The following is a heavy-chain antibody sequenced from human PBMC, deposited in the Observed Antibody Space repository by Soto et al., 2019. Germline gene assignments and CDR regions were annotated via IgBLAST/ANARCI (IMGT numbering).Heavy chain of an antibody. Sequence: ASAKVSCKASGYTFTSCGISWVRQAPGQGLEWMGWISAYNGNTNYAEKLQGRVTMTTDTSTSAAYVELRNLRTDDTAVYFSATIRPVSTSWSRGNPARYYGMDVWGQGTTVTV. V-gene: IGHV1-18*04. CDR1: GYTFTSCG. CDR3: ATIRPVSTSWSRGNPARYYGMDV. CDR2: ISAYNGNT. J-gene: IGHJ6*02. D-gene: IGHD6-13*01.